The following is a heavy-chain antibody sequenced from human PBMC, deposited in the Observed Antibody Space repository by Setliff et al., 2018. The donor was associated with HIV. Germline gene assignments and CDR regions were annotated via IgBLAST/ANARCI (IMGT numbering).Heavy chain of an antibody. CDR3: ARQVGEGKWYLDS. D-gene: IGHD1-26*01. J-gene: IGHJ4*01. CDR1: GDSINSGTYY. CDR2: LHLSGDT. V-gene: IGHV4-61*02. Sequence: SETLSLTCTVSGDSINSGTYYWSWIRQPAGKGLEWIGRLHLSGDTNYNPSLKSRVTISVDTSKSQFSLKLSGVTAADTAIYYCARQVGEGKWYLDSWGHGTLVTVSS.